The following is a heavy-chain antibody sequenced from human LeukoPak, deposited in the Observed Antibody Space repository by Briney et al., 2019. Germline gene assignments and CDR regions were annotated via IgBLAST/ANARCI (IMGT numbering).Heavy chain of an antibody. J-gene: IGHJ4*02. CDR3: AKGDTTWELPHDY. D-gene: IGHD1-26*01. CDR2: ISGSGGST. CDR1: GFTFSSYG. V-gene: IGHV3-23*01. Sequence: GGSLRLSCAASGFTFSSYGMSWVRQAPGKGLEWVSAISGSGGSTYYADSVKGRFTISRDNSKNTLYLQMNSLRVEDTAVYYCAKGDTTWELPHDYWGQGTLVTVSS.